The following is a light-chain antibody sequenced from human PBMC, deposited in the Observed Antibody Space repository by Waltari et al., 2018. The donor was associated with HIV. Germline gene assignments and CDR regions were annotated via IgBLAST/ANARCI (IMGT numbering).Light chain of an antibody. Sequence: SELTQNPAVSVAFGQIVRLAFQGDAHIKYLVRWYQQRPRQAPVLIIFGKNKRPLGIPYRFSGSSSGDTASLTITGAQAEDEADYHCNCRDSSGDHTVFGGGTKLTVL. CDR1: AHIKYL. CDR2: GKN. CDR3: NCRDSSGDHTV. V-gene: IGLV3-19*01. J-gene: IGLJ2*01.